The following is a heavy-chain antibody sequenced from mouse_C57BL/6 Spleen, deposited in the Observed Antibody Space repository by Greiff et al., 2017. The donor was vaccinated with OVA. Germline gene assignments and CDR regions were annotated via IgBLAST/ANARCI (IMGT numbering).Heavy chain of an antibody. CDR1: GYSITSGYY. J-gene: IGHJ3*01. CDR2: ISYDGSN. D-gene: IGHD1-1*01. Sequence: VQLQESGPGLVKPSQSLSLTCSVTGYSITSGYYWNWIRQFPGNKLEWMGYISYDGSNNYNPSLKNRISITRDTSKNQFFLKLNSVTTEDTATYYCARDRTTVPFAYWGQGTLVTVSA. CDR3: ARDRTTVPFAY. V-gene: IGHV3-6*01.